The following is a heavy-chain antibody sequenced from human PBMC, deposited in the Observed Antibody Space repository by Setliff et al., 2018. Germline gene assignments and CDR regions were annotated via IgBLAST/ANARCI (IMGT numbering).Heavy chain of an antibody. CDR3: ARGRAGHSGH. CDR2: IYKSGIT. V-gene: IGHV4-39*07. D-gene: IGHD6-19*01. J-gene: IGHJ4*02. Sequence: SETLSLTCTVSGDSISRSTHYWAWIRQPPGKGLEWIGNIYKSGITYYNPSLKSRVNISVDTSKNQFSLKLSSVTAADTAVYYCARGRAGHSGHWGQGTLVTVSS. CDR1: GDSISRSTHY.